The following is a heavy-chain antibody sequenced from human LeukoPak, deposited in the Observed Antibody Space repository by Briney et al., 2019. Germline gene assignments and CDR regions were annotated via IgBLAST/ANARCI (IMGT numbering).Heavy chain of an antibody. CDR3: AKEEGYSSGWYPGYYFDY. J-gene: IGHJ4*02. V-gene: IGHV3-23*01. Sequence: GGSLRLSCAASGFTFSSYAMSWVRQAPGKGLEWVSAISGGGGSTYYADSVKGRFTISRDNSKNTLYLQMNSLRAEDTAVYYCAKEEGYSSGWYPGYYFDYWGQGTLVTVSS. CDR1: GFTFSSYA. CDR2: ISGGGGST. D-gene: IGHD6-19*01.